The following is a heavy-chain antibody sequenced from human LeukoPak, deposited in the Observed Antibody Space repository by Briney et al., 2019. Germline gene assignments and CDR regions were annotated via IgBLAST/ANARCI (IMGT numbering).Heavy chain of an antibody. CDR1: GGSISSSGYY. V-gene: IGHV4-39*07. Sequence: SETLSLTCTVSGGSISSSGYYWGWIRQPPGKGLEWIGSIYYSGSTYYNPSLKSRVTISVDTSKSQFSLKLSSVTAADTAVYYCARGHYGDYGFYFDYWGQGTLVTVSS. CDR2: IYYSGST. CDR3: ARGHYGDYGFYFDY. J-gene: IGHJ4*02. D-gene: IGHD4-17*01.